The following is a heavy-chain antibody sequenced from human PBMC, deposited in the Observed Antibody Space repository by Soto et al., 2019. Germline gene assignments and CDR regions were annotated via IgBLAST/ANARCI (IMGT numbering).Heavy chain of an antibody. CDR2: ILYDGTIE. D-gene: IGHD6-6*01. CDR1: GFTFSQYA. CDR3: AREASVAALNWFDP. V-gene: IGHV3-30-3*01. J-gene: IGHJ5*02. Sequence: PGGSLRLSCAASGFTFSQYALNWARQAPGKGLEWVAVILYDGTIEHYADSVKGRFTVSRDNSKNTVYLQMDSLTPEDTGVYYCAREASVAALNWFDPWGQGTRVTVSS.